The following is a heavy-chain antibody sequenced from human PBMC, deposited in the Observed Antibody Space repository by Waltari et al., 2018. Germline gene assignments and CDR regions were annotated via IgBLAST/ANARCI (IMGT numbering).Heavy chain of an antibody. V-gene: IGHV4-39*01. CDR1: GDSISSSSYY. Sequence: LQLQESGPGLVKPSETLSLTCTVSGDSISSSSYYWGWIRQPPGKGPEWIASIDYSGRTYYNPSLKSRVNICVDTSKNQFSLKLSSVTAADTAVYYWARTVAGFIGSWYFDLWGRGALVTVSS. CDR2: IDYSGRT. J-gene: IGHJ2*01. CDR3: ARTVAGFIGSWYFDL. D-gene: IGHD6-19*01.